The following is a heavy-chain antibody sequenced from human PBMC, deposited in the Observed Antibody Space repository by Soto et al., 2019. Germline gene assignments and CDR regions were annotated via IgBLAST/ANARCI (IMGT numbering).Heavy chain of an antibody. CDR3: TPARRIQLWLEYYFDY. CDR1: GFTFSNAW. CDR2: IKSKTDGGTT. Sequence: EVQLVESGGGLVKPGGSLRLSCAASGFTFSNAWMNWVRQAPGKGLEWVGRIKSKTDGGTTDYAAPVKGRFTISRDDSKNTLYLQMNSLKTEDTAVYYCTPARRIQLWLEYYFDYWGQGTLVTVSS. J-gene: IGHJ4*02. D-gene: IGHD5-18*01. V-gene: IGHV3-15*07.